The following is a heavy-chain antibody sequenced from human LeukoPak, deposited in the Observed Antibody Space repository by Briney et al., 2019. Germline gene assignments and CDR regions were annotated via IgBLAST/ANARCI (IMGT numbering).Heavy chain of an antibody. Sequence: ASVKVSCKASGGTFSSYAISWVRQAPGQGLEWMGWISAYNGNTNYAQKLQGRVTMTTDTSTSTAYMELRSLRSDDTAVYYCARVPVGRYNWFDPWGQGTLVTVSS. CDR1: GGTFSSYA. J-gene: IGHJ5*02. CDR3: ARVPVGRYNWFDP. D-gene: IGHD2-2*01. V-gene: IGHV1-18*01. CDR2: ISAYNGNT.